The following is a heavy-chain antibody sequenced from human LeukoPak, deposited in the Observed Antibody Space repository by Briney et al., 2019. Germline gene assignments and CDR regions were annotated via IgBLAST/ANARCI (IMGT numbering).Heavy chain of an antibody. Sequence: SETLSLTCTVSGGSISSSSYYWGWIRQPPGKGLEWIGSIYYSGSTYYNPSLKSRVTISVDTSKNQFSLKLSSVTAADTAVYYCARISAYYGSGSYYNMFYYYYYMDVWGKGTTVTVSS. CDR3: ARISAYYGSGSYYNMFYYYYYMDV. D-gene: IGHD3-10*01. J-gene: IGHJ6*03. V-gene: IGHV4-39*07. CDR2: IYYSGST. CDR1: GGSISSSSYY.